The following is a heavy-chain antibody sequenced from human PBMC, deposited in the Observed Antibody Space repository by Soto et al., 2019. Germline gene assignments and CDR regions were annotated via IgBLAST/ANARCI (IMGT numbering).Heavy chain of an antibody. V-gene: IGHV1-18*01. CDR2: ISAYSGDT. CDR3: ARERDSSAWYREAIDS. CDR1: GYTFTTYG. J-gene: IGHJ3*02. D-gene: IGHD6-19*01. Sequence: GASVKVSCKASGYTFTTYGISWVRQAPGQGLEWMGWISAYSGDTNYAQRLQGRFTMTTDTSTSTAYMDLRSLRSDDTAVYYCARERDSSAWYREAIDSWGQGTMVTVSS.